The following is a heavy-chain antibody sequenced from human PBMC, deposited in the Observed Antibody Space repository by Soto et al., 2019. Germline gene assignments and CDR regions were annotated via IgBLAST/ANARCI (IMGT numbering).Heavy chain of an antibody. Sequence: PWGSLRLSCAASGFTFSDHYMDWVRQAPWKGLEWVGRTSNRAMSYTTEYPAAVAGRFTISRDDSENSLYVKMICLKTAEMAVYYCGRGMKAYGSGLHHHVEKWGQGTLVTVSS. D-gene: IGHD3-10*01. CDR2: TSNRAMSYTT. CDR3: GRGMKAYGSGLHHHVEK. CDR1: GFTFSDHY. J-gene: IGHJ4*02. V-gene: IGHV3-72*01.